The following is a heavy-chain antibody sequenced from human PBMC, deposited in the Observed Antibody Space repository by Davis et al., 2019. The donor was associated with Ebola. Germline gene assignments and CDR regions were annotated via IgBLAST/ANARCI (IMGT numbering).Heavy chain of an antibody. CDR3: ARDIGGYNLIILYYFDY. CDR2: ISSSGSYI. Sequence: PGGSLRPSCEASGFTFSSNSMNWVRQAPGKGLEWVSSISSSGSYIYYADSVKGRFTISRDNSKNALYLQMNSLRAEDTAVYYCARDIGGYNLIILYYFDYWGQGTLVTVSS. CDR1: GFTFSSNS. J-gene: IGHJ4*02. V-gene: IGHV3-21*01. D-gene: IGHD5-24*01.